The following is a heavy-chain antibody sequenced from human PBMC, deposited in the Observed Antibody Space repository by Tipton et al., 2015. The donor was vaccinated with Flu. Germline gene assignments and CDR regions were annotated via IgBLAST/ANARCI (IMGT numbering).Heavy chain of an antibody. CDR2: ISGSGVRA. CDR1: GFTFSSYA. V-gene: IGHV3-23*01. D-gene: IGHD6-13*01. J-gene: IGHJ3*02. Sequence: GSLRLSCTASGFTFSSYAMNWVRQAPGKGLEWVSDISGSGVRADYTDSVKGRFTISRDNSKNTLYLQMNRVRAEDTAVYYCAKAADASRWYDAFDMWGQGTKVTVSS. CDR3: AKAADASRWYDAFDM.